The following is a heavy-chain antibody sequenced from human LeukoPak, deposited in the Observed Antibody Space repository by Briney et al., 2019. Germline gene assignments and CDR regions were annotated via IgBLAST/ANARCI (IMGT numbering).Heavy chain of an antibody. CDR2: ISPDGSTT. V-gene: IGHV3-74*01. CDR1: GFTFSSDW. CDR3: TTVLSSNRCNLCDY. D-gene: IGHD6-13*01. J-gene: IGHJ4*02. Sequence: QAGGSLRLSCAASGFTFSSDWMNWVRQAPGKGLMWVSRISPDGSTTFYADSVKGRFTISRDNAKNTLYLQMNSLGAEDTAVYYCTTVLSSNRCNLCDYWGQGTLVTVSS.